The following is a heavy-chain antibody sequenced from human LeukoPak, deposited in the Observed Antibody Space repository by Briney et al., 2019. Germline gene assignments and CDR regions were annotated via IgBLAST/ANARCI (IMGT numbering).Heavy chain of an antibody. D-gene: IGHD3-22*01. J-gene: IGHJ5*02. Sequence: AGGSLRLSCEASVFPFSSYSMNWVRQAPGKGQEWVSYIRSSSTRIYYADSVKGRFTISRDNAKDSLYLQMNSLRVEDTAVYYCARGGFRHFDPWGQGTLVTVSS. CDR3: ARGGFRHFDP. CDR2: IRSSSTRI. CDR1: VFPFSSYS. V-gene: IGHV3-48*04.